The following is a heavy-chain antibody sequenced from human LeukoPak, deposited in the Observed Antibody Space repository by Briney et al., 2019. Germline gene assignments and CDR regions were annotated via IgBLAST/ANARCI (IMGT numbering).Heavy chain of an antibody. V-gene: IGHV4-34*01. J-gene: IGHJ4*02. CDR3: ASSSVTSRKKHFDY. CDR1: GGPFSGYY. CDR2: INHSGST. D-gene: IGHD4-17*01. Sequence: SETLSLTCAVYGGPFSGYYWSWIRQPPGKGLEWIGEINHSGSTNYNPSLKSRVTISVDTSKNQFSLKLSSVTAADTAVYYCASSSVTSRKKHFDYWGQGTLVTVSS.